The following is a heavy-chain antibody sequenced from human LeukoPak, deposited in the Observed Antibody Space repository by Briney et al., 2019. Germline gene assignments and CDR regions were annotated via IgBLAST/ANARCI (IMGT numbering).Heavy chain of an antibody. V-gene: IGHV3-73*01. CDR3: TRLCSVFDGSCSAPGYFQH. CDR2: IRSKANSYAT. D-gene: IGHD2-2*01. Sequence: GGSPRLSCAASGFTFSGSAMHWVRQASGKGLEWVGRIRSKANSYATAYAASVKGRFTISRDDSKNTAYLQMNSLKTEDTAVYYCTRLCSVFDGSCSAPGYFQHWGQGTLVTVSS. J-gene: IGHJ1*01. CDR1: GFTFSGSA.